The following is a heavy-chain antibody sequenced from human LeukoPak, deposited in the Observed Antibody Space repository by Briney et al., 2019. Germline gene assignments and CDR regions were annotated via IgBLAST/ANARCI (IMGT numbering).Heavy chain of an antibody. CDR3: ARAEDCSSTSCYSASNYYYGVDV. J-gene: IGHJ6*02. CDR1: GFTFDDYG. CDR2: INWNACST. V-gene: IGHV3-20*01. Sequence: GGSLRLSCAASGFTFDDYGMSWVRQAPGKGLEGVSGINWNACSTGYADSVKGRFNISRDTAKNFLYLQMNSLRAEDTALYHCARAEDCSSTSCYSASNYYYGVDVWGQGTTVTVSS. D-gene: IGHD2-2*01.